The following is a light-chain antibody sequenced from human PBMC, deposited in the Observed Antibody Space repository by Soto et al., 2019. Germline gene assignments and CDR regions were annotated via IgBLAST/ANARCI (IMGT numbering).Light chain of an antibody. CDR2: RNN. CDR1: SSNIGSNY. Sequence: QSVLTQPPSASGTPGQRVNISCFGSSSNIGSNYVYWYRQFPGTAPKLLIQRNNQRPSGVPARFSGSKSGTSASLAISGLRSEDEADYYCQSYDSTLSARYVFGTGTKVTVL. J-gene: IGLJ1*01. V-gene: IGLV1-47*01. CDR3: QSYDSTLSARYV.